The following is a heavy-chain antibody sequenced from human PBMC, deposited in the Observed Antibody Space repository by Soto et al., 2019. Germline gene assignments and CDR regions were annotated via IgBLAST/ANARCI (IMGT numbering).Heavy chain of an antibody. D-gene: IGHD3-22*01. Sequence: GGSLRLSCAASGFTFSSYAMSWVRQAPGKGLEWVSGTTGSGGSAYYADSVKGRFTISRDNSKNTLYLQMNSLRAEDTAVYYCVKAWTYYYDTSGPHFDYWGQGTLVTVSS. J-gene: IGHJ4*02. CDR3: VKAWTYYYDTSGPHFDY. CDR1: GFTFSSYA. CDR2: TTGSGGSA. V-gene: IGHV3-23*01.